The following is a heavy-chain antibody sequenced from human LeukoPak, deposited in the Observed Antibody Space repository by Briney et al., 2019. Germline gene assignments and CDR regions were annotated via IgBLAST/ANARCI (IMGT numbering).Heavy chain of an antibody. Sequence: GGSLRLSCAASGFTFSSYSMNWVRQAPGKGLEWVSSISSSSSYIYYADSVKGRFTISRDNAKNSLYLQMNSLRAKDTAVYYCARDNPGEGWFEELSPHFDYWGQGTLVTVSS. J-gene: IGHJ4*02. CDR3: ARDNPGEGWFEELSPHFDY. CDR1: GFTFSSYS. CDR2: ISSSSSYI. D-gene: IGHD3-10*01. V-gene: IGHV3-21*01.